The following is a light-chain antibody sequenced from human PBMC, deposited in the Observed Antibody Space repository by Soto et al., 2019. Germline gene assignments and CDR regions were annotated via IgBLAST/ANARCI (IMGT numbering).Light chain of an antibody. V-gene: IGKV1-9*01. CDR1: QGISSY. CDR3: QQLNGYFWT. CDR2: AAS. Sequence: DIQLTQSPSFLSASVGDRVTITCRASQGISSYLAWYQQKPGKAPKLLIYAASTLQSGVPSRFSGSGSGTEFTLTISSLQPEDFATYYCQQLNGYFWTFGQGTKVEIK. J-gene: IGKJ1*01.